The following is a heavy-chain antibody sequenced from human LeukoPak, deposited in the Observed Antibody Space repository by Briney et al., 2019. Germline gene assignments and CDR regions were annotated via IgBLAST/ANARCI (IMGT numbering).Heavy chain of an antibody. J-gene: IGHJ3*02. V-gene: IGHV4-39*07. CDR2: IYYSGST. Sequence: SETLSLTCTVSGGSISSSSYYWGWIRQPPGKGLEWIGSIYYSGSTYYNPSLKSRVTISVDTSKNQFSLKLSSVTAADTAVYYCATRRLSIAARQDAFDIWGQGTMVTVSS. D-gene: IGHD6-6*01. CDR1: GGSISSSSYY. CDR3: ATRRLSIAARQDAFDI.